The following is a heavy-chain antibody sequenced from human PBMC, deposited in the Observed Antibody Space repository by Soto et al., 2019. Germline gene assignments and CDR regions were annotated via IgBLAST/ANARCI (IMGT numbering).Heavy chain of an antibody. J-gene: IGHJ4*02. Sequence: QLQLQESGSGLVKPSQTLSLTCAVSGGSISSGGYSWSWIRQPPGKGLEWIGYIYHSGSTYYNPSLKSRGTISLDMPKNQLSLKLSCVTDADTAVYYCAREDLQRNDGIRWGQGTLVTVSS. V-gene: IGHV4-30-2*01. D-gene: IGHD1-1*01. CDR2: IYHSGST. CDR1: GGSISSGGYS. CDR3: AREDLQRNDGIR.